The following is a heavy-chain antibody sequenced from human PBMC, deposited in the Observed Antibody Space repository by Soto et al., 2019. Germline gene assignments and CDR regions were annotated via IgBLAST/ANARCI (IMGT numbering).Heavy chain of an antibody. Sequence: SETLSLTCAVYGGSFSGYYWSWIRQPPGKGLEWIGEINHSGSTNYNPSLKSRVTISVDTSKNQFSLKLSSVTAADTAVYYCARRYGTTFDYWGQGTLVTVSS. D-gene: IGHD1-7*01. J-gene: IGHJ4*02. CDR2: INHSGST. CDR3: ARRYGTTFDY. CDR1: GGSFSGYY. V-gene: IGHV4-34*01.